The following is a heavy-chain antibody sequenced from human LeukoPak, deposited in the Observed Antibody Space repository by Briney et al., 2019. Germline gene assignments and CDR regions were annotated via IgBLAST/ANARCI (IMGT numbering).Heavy chain of an antibody. CDR2: ISGSGGST. Sequence: GGSLRLSCAASGFTFSSYAMSWVRQAPGKGLEWVSAISGSGGSTYYADSVKGRFTISRDNSKNTLYLQMNSLRAEDTAVYYCAKDREPGITIFGVVTDYWGQGTPVSVSS. D-gene: IGHD3-3*01. J-gene: IGHJ4*02. CDR3: AKDREPGITIFGVVTDY. V-gene: IGHV3-23*01. CDR1: GFTFSSYA.